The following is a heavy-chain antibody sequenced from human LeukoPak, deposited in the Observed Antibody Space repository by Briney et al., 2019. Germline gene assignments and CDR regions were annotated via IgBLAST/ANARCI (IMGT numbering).Heavy chain of an antibody. Sequence: ESGPTLVNPTQTLTLTCTFSGFSPTTSGVGVGWIRQPPGKALEWLAVIYWDDDKRYSPSLKSRLTITKDTSKNQVVLTMTNMDPVDTATYYCAHSRYYYHSSGYDYEYWGQGTLVTVSS. V-gene: IGHV2-5*02. CDR1: GFSPTTSGVG. D-gene: IGHD3-22*01. CDR2: IYWDDDK. CDR3: AHSRYYYHSSGYDYEY. J-gene: IGHJ4*02.